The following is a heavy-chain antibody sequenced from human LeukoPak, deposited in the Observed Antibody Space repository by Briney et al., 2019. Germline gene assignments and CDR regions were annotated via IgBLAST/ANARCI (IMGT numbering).Heavy chain of an antibody. CDR2: IDPSDSYT. V-gene: IGHV5-10-1*01. CDR3: ARVARITMVRGVIIRGFDP. D-gene: IGHD3-10*01. J-gene: IGHJ5*02. Sequence: GESLKISCKGSGYSFTSYWISWARQMPGKGLEWMGRIDPSDSYTNYSPSFQGHVTISADKSISTAYLQWSSLKASDTAMYYCARVARITMVRGVIIRGFDPWGQGTLVTVSS. CDR1: GYSFTSYW.